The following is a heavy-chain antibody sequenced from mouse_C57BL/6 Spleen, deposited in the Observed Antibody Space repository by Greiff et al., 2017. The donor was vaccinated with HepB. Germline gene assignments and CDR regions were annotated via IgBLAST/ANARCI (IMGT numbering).Heavy chain of an antibody. CDR3: ARRGSLHLGAMDY. D-gene: IGHD3-3*01. J-gene: IGHJ4*01. CDR2: IDPSDSYT. Sequence: QVQLQQPGAELVKPGASVKLSCKASGYTFTSYWMQWVKQRPGQGLEWIGEIDPSDSYTNYNQKFKGKATLTVDTSSSTAYMQLSSLTSEDSAVYYCARRGSLHLGAMDYWGQGTSFTVSS. CDR1: GYTFTSYW. V-gene: IGHV1-50*01.